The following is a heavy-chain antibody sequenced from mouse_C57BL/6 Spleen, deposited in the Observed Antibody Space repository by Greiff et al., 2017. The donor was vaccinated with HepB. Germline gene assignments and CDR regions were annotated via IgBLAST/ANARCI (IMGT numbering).Heavy chain of an antibody. V-gene: IGHV1-26*01. Sequence: VQLQQSGPELVKPGASVKISCKASGYTFTDYYMNWVKQSHGKSLEWIGDINPNNGGTSYNQKFKGKATLTVDKSSSTAYMELRSLTSEDSAVYYCARSLFSTTVVDAMDYWGQGTSVTVSS. CDR3: ARSLFSTTVVDAMDY. CDR1: GYTFTDYY. D-gene: IGHD1-1*01. CDR2: INPNNGGT. J-gene: IGHJ4*01.